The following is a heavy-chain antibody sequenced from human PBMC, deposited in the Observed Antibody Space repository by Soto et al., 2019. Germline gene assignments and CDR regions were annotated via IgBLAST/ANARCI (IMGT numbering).Heavy chain of an antibody. D-gene: IGHD3-3*01. CDR2: ISSSSSYI. Sequence: GGSLRLSCAASGFTFSSYSMNWVRQAPGKGLEWVSSISSSSSYIYYADSVKGRFTISRDNAKNSLYLQMNSLRAEDTAVYYCARGRNDWFGVAYNDYWGQGTLVTVSS. CDR1: GFTFSSYS. J-gene: IGHJ4*02. V-gene: IGHV3-21*01. CDR3: ARGRNDWFGVAYNDY.